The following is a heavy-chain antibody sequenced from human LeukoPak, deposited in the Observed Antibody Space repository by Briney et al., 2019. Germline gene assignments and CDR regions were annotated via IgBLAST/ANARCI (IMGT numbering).Heavy chain of an antibody. CDR1: GGSISSSSYY. J-gene: IGHJ5*02. V-gene: IGHV4-39*01. CDR2: IYYSGST. D-gene: IGHD2-15*01. CDR3: ARRGWTPRFDP. Sequence: SETLSLTCTASGGSISSSSYYWGWIRQPPGKGLEWIGSIYYSGSTYYNPSLKSRVTISVDTSKNQFSLKLSSVTAADTAVYYCARRGWTPRFDPWGQGTLATVSS.